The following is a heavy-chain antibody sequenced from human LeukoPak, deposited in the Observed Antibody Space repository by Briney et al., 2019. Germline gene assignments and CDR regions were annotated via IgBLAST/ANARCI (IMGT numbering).Heavy chain of an antibody. J-gene: IGHJ4*02. V-gene: IGHV3-48*04. CDR3: ARDLTPLVRSDF. CDR1: GFTFSSFS. D-gene: IGHD3-10*01. CDR2: ISGSSSTI. Sequence: GGSLRLSCAASGFTFSSFSMNWVRQAPGKGLEWISYISGSSSTIDYADSVKGRFTISRDNAENSLYLQMNSLRVEDTAVYYCARDLTPLVRSDFWGQGTLVTVSS.